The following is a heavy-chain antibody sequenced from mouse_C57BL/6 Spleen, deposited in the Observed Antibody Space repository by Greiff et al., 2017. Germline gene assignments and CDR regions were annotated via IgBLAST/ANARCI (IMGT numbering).Heavy chain of an antibody. CDR1: GYTFTSYW. Sequence: QVQLKQPGAELVKPGASVKVSCKASGYTFTSYWMHWVKQRPGQGLEWIGRIHPSDSDTNYNQKFKGKATLTVDKSSSTAYMQLSSLTSEDSAVYYCAIDYGSSYEGYFDVWGTGTTVTVSS. CDR3: AIDYGSSYEGYFDV. V-gene: IGHV1-74*01. J-gene: IGHJ1*03. CDR2: IHPSDSDT. D-gene: IGHD1-1*01.